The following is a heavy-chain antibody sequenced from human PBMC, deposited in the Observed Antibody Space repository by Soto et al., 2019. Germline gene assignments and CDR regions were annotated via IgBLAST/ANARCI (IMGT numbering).Heavy chain of an antibody. CDR1: GYTFTNYG. V-gene: IGHV1-18*01. Sequence: ASVKVSCKASGYTFTNYGISWVRQAPGQGPEWMGWISAYNGNTKYAQKLQGRVTMTTDTSTSTAYMELRSLRSEDTAVYYCARDRDIVVVPAAMPEVSHRPFDPWGQGTLVTVSS. J-gene: IGHJ5*02. CDR3: ARDRDIVVVPAAMPEVSHRPFDP. D-gene: IGHD2-2*01. CDR2: ISAYNGNT.